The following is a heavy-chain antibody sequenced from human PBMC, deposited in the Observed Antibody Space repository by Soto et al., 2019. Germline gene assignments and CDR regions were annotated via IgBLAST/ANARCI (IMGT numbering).Heavy chain of an antibody. V-gene: IGHV1-69*08. CDR2: IIPMLDIT. CDR3: VKDSPIGSAFSGHDDIDS. Sequence: QVQLVQSGAEVKKPGSSVKVSCKASGGTFSNHIITWVRQAPGQGPEWMGRIIPMLDITNYAQKFQGRVTTTAXKXTXTXXMEVSSLRPEDTAMYYCVKDSPIGSAFSGHDDIDSWGQGTLVTVTS. CDR1: GGTFSNHI. J-gene: IGHJ4*02. D-gene: IGHD5-12*01.